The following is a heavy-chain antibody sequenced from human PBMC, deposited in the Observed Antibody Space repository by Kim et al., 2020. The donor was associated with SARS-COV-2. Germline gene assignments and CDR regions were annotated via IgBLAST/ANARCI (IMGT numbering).Heavy chain of an antibody. CDR2: INHSGYT. CDR1: GGSSSDYY. D-gene: IGHD1-26*01. V-gene: IGHV4-34*01. J-gene: IGHJ4*02. CDR3: ARTLRGSGVFDL. Sequence: SETLSLTCGVYGGSSSDYYWAWIRQPPGRGLEWIGEINHSGYTNYNPSLKSRVDMSLDTSKNQFSLSLSSVTAADTAVYYCARTLRGSGVFDLWGQGTL.